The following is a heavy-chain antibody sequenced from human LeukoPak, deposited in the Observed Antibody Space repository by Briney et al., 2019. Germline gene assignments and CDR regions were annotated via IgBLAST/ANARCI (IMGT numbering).Heavy chain of an antibody. CDR3: AKGISGGSSGPFDY. J-gene: IGHJ4*02. V-gene: IGHV3-53*01. CDR1: GFTVSSNY. Sequence: GGSLRLPCAASGFTVSSNYMSWVRQAPGKGLEWVSVIYSGGSTYYADSVKGRFTISRDNSKNTLYLQMNSLRAEDTAVYYCAKGISGGSSGPFDYWGQGTLVTVSS. CDR2: IYSGGST. D-gene: IGHD2-15*01.